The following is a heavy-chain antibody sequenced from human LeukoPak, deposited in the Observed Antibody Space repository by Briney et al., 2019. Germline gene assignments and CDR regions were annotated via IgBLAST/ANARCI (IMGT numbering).Heavy chain of an antibody. D-gene: IGHD3-22*01. CDR2: IYSGGST. J-gene: IGHJ4*02. CDR3: ARAPWGPDSRGYPFDY. V-gene: IGHV3-53*01. Sequence: GGSLRLSCAASGFTVSSNYMSWVRQAPGKGLEWVSGIYSGGSTYYADSVKGRFTISRDNSKNTLYLQMNSLRAEDTAVYYCARAPWGPDSRGYPFDYWGQGTLVTVSS. CDR1: GFTVSSNY.